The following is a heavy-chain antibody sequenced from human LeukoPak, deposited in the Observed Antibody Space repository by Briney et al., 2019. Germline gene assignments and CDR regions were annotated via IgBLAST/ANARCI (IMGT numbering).Heavy chain of an antibody. CDR1: GGSFSGYY. D-gene: IGHD2-15*01. Sequence: SETLSLTCAVYGGSFSGYYWSWIRQPPGKGLEWIGEINHSGSTNYNPSLKSRVTISVDTSKNQFSLKLGSVTAADTAVYYCARAQGVVVVVNSPPFFDYWGQGTLVTVSS. CDR3: ARAQGVVVVVNSPPFFDY. J-gene: IGHJ4*02. CDR2: INHSGST. V-gene: IGHV4-34*01.